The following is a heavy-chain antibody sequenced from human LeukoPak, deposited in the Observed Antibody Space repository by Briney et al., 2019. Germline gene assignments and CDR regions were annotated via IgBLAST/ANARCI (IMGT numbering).Heavy chain of an antibody. CDR2: IYYSGST. CDR1: GGSISSGDYY. V-gene: IGHV4-30-4*02. J-gene: IGHJ3*02. D-gene: IGHD5-24*01. Sequence: PSETLSLTCTVSGGSISSGDYYWSWIRQPPGKGLEWIGYIYYSGSTYYDPSLKSRVTISVDTSKNQFSLKLISVTAADTAIYYCARVGGMTTINNAAFDIWGQGTMVTVSS. CDR3: ARVGGMTTINNAAFDI.